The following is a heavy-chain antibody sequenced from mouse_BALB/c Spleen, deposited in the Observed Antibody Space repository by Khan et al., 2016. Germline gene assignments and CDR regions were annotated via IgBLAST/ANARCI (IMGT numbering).Heavy chain of an antibody. CDR1: GYTFTNSG. D-gene: IGHD2-2*01. CDR2: INTYTGEP. J-gene: IGHJ1*01. Sequence: QIQLVQSGPELKKPGETVKISCKASGYTFTNSGMNWVKQAPGKGLKWVGWINTYTGEPTYADDLKGRFAFSLDTSTSTAYLQINNLKNEYLPSYFCSRCSMVPTSWSFDVWGAGTTVPLSS. CDR3: SRCSMVPTSWSFDV. V-gene: IGHV9-1*02.